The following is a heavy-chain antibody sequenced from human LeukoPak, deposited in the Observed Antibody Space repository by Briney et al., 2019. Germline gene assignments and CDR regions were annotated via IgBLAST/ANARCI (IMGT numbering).Heavy chain of an antibody. CDR3: ARVGQYNWNIQTFDY. D-gene: IGHD1/OR15-1a*01. V-gene: IGHV1-18*01. CDR1: GYTFTSYG. CDR2: ISAYNGNT. J-gene: IGHJ4*02. Sequence: GASVKVSCKASGYTFTSYGISWVRQAPGQGLEWMGWISAYNGNTNYAQKLQGRVTMTTDTSTSTAYMELRSLRSDDTAVYYCARVGQYNWNIQTFDYWGQGTLVTVSS.